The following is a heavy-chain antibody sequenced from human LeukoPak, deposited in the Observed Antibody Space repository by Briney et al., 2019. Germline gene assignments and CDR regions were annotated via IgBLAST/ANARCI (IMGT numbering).Heavy chain of an antibody. CDR1: GYTFTNYF. CDR3: ARMALDGGDSIGFDS. V-gene: IGHV1-2*02. D-gene: IGHD2-21*02. CDR2: INPNIGDA. Sequence: GASVKVSCKASGYTFTNYFIHWVRPAPGQGLEWMGWINPNIGDASYAQKFQDRVTMTRDRSINTAYMELSRMISDDPAVYYCARMALDGGDSIGFDSWGEGTLVTVSS. J-gene: IGHJ5*01.